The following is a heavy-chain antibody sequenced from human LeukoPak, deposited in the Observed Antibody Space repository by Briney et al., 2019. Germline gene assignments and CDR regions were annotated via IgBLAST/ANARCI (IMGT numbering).Heavy chain of an antibody. Sequence: PSETLSLTCTVSGGSVSSGRYYWSWIRQPPGKGLEWIGYIYYSGSTNYNPSLKSRVTISVDTSKNQFSLRLSSVTAADTAVYYCASGPTISPFFFDYWGQGTLVTVSS. J-gene: IGHJ4*02. CDR2: IYYSGST. CDR1: GGSVSSGRYY. D-gene: IGHD3-9*01. V-gene: IGHV4-61*01. CDR3: ASGPTISPFFFDY.